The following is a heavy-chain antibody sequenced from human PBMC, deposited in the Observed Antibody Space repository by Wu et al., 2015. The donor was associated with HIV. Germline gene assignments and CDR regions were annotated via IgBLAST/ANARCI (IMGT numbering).Heavy chain of an antibody. CDR2: INPSGGST. Sequence: QAQLVQSGAEVKKPGASVKVSCKASGYTFTSYYMHWVRQAPGQGLEWMGIINPSGGSTSYAQKFQGRVTMTRDTSTSTVYMELSSLRSEDTAVYYCARDGRKEMATTGGWFDPWGQGTLVTVSS. V-gene: IGHV1-46*03. CDR1: GYTFTSYY. D-gene: IGHD5-24*01. J-gene: IGHJ5*02. CDR3: ARDGRKEMATTGGWFDP.